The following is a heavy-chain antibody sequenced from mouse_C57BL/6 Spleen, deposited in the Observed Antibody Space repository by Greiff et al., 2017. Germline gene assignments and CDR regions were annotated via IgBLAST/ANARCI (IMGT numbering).Heavy chain of an antibody. CDR1: GYTFTSYG. J-gene: IGHJ2*01. Sequence: VQLQQSGAELARPGASVKLSCKASGYTFTSYGISWVKQRTGQGLEWIGEIYPRSGNTYYNEKFKGKATLTADKSSSTAYMELRSLTSEDSAVYFCATWDPYYFDYWGQGTTLTVSS. CDR2: IYPRSGNT. D-gene: IGHD4-1*01. V-gene: IGHV1-81*01. CDR3: ATWDPYYFDY.